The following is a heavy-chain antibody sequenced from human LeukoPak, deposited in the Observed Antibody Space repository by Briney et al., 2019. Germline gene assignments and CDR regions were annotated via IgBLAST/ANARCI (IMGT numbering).Heavy chain of an antibody. CDR3: ARGELAVSVDY. J-gene: IGHJ4*02. V-gene: IGHV4-34*01. CDR2: INHSGST. D-gene: IGHD3-3*02. CDR1: GGSFSGDY. Sequence: SETLSLTCAVYGGSFSGDYWSWIRQPLGKGLEWIGDINHSGSTNYNPSLKSRVTISVDTSKNQFSLKLSAVTAADTAVYYCARGELAVSVDYWGQGTLVTVSS.